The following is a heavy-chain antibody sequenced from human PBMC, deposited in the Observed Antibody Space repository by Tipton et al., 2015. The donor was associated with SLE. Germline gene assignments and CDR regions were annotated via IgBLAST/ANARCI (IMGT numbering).Heavy chain of an antibody. D-gene: IGHD2-15*01. V-gene: IGHV4-61*02. CDR1: SASISSGSYY. CDR2: IYTSGST. J-gene: IGHJ3*02. Sequence: TLSLTCTVSSASISSGSYYWSWIRQPAGKGLEWIGRIYTSGSTNYNPSLKSRVTISVDTSKNHFSLNLSYVTAADTAVYYCATKTQRYCSGGRCYLVRDAIDIWAQGQWSPSL. CDR3: ATKTQRYCSGGRCYLVRDAIDI.